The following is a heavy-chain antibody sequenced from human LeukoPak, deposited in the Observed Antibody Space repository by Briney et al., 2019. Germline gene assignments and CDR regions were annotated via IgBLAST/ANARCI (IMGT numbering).Heavy chain of an antibody. D-gene: IGHD3-10*01. CDR1: GFTFSSYS. CDR3: ASDGWFGKFAFDY. Sequence: GGSLRLSCAASGFTFSSYSMNWVRQAPGKGLEWVSSISSSSSYIYYADSVKGRFTISRDNAKNSLYLQMNSLRAEDTAVYYCASDGWFGKFAFDYWGQGTLVTVSS. CDR2: ISSSSSYI. V-gene: IGHV3-21*01. J-gene: IGHJ4*02.